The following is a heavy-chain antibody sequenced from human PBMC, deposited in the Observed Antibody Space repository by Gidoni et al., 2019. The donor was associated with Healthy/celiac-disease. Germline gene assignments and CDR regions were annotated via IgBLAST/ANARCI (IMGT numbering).Heavy chain of an antibody. CDR3: AASGYYYRAHYFDY. D-gene: IGHD3-22*01. J-gene: IGHJ4*02. Sequence: QVQLQESGPGLVKPSETLSLTCPVSGGSLSSYYWSWIRQPPGKGLEWIGYIYYSGSTNYNPSLKSRVTISVDTSKNQFSLKLSSVTAADTAVYYCAASGYYYRAHYFDYWGQGTLVTVSS. CDR2: IYYSGST. V-gene: IGHV4-59*01. CDR1: GGSLSSYY.